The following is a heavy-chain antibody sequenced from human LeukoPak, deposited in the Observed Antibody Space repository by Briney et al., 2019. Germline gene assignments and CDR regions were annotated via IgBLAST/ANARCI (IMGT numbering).Heavy chain of an antibody. J-gene: IGHJ5*02. CDR1: GYSFTSYW. D-gene: IGHD3-10*01. CDR3: ARGPYGSGSYSRGYWFDP. CDR2: IYPGDSDT. Sequence: GESLKISCKGSGYSFTSYWIGWVRQMPGKGLEWMGIIYPGDSDTRYSPSFQGQVTISADKSISTAYLQWSSLKASDTAMYYCARGPYGSGSYSRGYWFDPWGQGTLVTVSS. V-gene: IGHV5-51*01.